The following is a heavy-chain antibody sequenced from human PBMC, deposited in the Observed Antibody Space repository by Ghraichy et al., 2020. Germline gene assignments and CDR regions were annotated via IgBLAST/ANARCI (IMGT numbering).Heavy chain of an antibody. D-gene: IGHD1-26*01. CDR2: INPSGGST. CDR3: ARCIVGATTHYYYYGMDV. V-gene: IGHV1-46*01. Sequence: ASVKVSCKASGYTSTSYYMHWVRQAPGQGLEWMGIINPSGGSTSYAQKFQGRVTMTRDTSMSTVYMELSSLRSEDTAVYYCARCIVGATTHYYYYGMDVWGQGTTVTVSS. J-gene: IGHJ6*02. CDR1: GYTSTSYY.